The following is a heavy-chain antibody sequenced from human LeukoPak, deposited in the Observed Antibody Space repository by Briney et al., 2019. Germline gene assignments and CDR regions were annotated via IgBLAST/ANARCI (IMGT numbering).Heavy chain of an antibody. Sequence: SGGSLRLSCAASGFTFSSHWMSWVRQAPGKGLEWVANIKQDGSEKYSVDSVKGRFTISRDNAKNSLYLQMNSLRAEDTAVYFGASLSAAAGTWWFVPGGQGTLVTVSS. CDR3: ASLSAAAGTWWFVP. D-gene: IGHD6-13*01. CDR1: GFTFSSHW. J-gene: IGHJ5*02. CDR2: IKQDGSEK. V-gene: IGHV3-7*01.